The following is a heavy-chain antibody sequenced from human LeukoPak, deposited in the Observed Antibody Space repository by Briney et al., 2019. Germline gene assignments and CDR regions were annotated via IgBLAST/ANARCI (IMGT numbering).Heavy chain of an antibody. Sequence: GGSLRLSCAASGFTFSDYYMSGIRQAPGKGLEWVSYISSSGSTIYYADSVKGRFTISRDNAKNSLYLQMNSLRAEDTAVYYCARSEVPAAPLDYWGQGTLVTVSS. CDR3: ARSEVPAAPLDY. V-gene: IGHV3-11*04. D-gene: IGHD2-2*01. J-gene: IGHJ4*02. CDR1: GFTFSDYY. CDR2: ISSSGSTI.